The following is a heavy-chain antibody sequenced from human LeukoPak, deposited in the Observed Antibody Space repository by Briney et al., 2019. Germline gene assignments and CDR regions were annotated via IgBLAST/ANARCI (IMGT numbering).Heavy chain of an antibody. CDR3: ARDWYDFWSGYTLFDY. CDR1: GYTLTSYG. Sequence: GASVKVSCKASGYTLTSYGISWVRQAPGQGLEWMGWISVYNGNTNNAQKLQGRVTMTTDTSMSTAYMELRSLRSDDTAVYHCARDWYDFWSGYTLFDYWGQGTLVTVPS. CDR2: ISVYNGNT. V-gene: IGHV1-18*01. J-gene: IGHJ4*02. D-gene: IGHD3-3*01.